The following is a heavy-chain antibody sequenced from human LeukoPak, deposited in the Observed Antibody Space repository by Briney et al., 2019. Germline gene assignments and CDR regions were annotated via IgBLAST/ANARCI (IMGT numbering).Heavy chain of an antibody. Sequence: PGGSLRLSCAASGFTFRSYAMTWVRQAPGKGLEWVSTISGSGSGTYYTDSVKGRFIISRDNAKNTLYLQMNSLRAEDTAVYFCTRIVEGAFDSWGQGTMVTVSP. CDR1: GFTFRSYA. CDR3: TRIVEGAFDS. D-gene: IGHD2-15*01. V-gene: IGHV3-23*01. J-gene: IGHJ3*02. CDR2: ISGSGSGT.